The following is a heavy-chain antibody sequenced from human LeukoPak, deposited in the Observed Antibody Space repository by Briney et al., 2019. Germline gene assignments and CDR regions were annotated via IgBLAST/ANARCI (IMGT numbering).Heavy chain of an antibody. Sequence: QSGGSLRLSCAASGFTFSSYAMHWVRQAPGKGLEWVAVISYDGSNKYYADSVKGRFTISRDNSKSTLSLQMNSLRAEDTAVYYCAREGYYYDSSGYQYYFDNWGQGTLVTVSS. J-gene: IGHJ4*02. D-gene: IGHD3-22*01. CDR1: GFTFSSYA. CDR3: AREGYYYDSSGYQYYFDN. CDR2: ISYDGSNK. V-gene: IGHV3-30*04.